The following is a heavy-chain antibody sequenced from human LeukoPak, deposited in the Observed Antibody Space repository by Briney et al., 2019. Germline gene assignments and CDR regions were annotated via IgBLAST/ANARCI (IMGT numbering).Heavy chain of an antibody. CDR3: ARDYYENLFPAFDI. D-gene: IGHD3-16*01. CDR1: GYTFTGCY. V-gene: IGHV1-2*02. J-gene: IGHJ3*02. CDR2: INPNSGGT. Sequence: ASVKVSCKASGYTFTGCYMHWVRQAPGQGLEWMGWINPNSGGTNYAQKFQGRVTMTRDTSISTAYMELSRLRSDDTAVYYCARDYYENLFPAFDIWGQGTMVTVSS.